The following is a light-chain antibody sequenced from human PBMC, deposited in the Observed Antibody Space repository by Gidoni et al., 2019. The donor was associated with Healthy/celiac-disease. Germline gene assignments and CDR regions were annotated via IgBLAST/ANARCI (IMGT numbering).Light chain of an antibody. Sequence: QSALPHPRTVSVSRGQSVTISCTGTSSDVGGYNYVSWYQQHPGKAPKLMIYDVSKRPSGVPDRFSGSKSGNTASLTISGLQAEDEADYYCCSYAGSYVVFGGGTKLTVL. CDR2: DVS. CDR3: CSYAGSYVV. V-gene: IGLV2-11*01. CDR1: SSDVGGYNY. J-gene: IGLJ2*01.